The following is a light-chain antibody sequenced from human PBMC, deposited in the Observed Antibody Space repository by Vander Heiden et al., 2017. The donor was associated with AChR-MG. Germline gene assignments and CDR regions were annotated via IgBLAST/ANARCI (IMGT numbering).Light chain of an antibody. J-gene: IGLJ1*01. V-gene: IGLV2-14*03. CDR2: DVS. CDR3: SSYTSSSTYV. Sequence: QSALTPPASVSWSPGQSITISCTGTRSDVGGSNYVSWYQQHPGNAPKLMIYDVSNRPSGVSTRFSGSKSGNTASLTISGLQAEDEADYYCSSYTSSSTYVFGTGTKVTVL. CDR1: RSDVGGSNY.